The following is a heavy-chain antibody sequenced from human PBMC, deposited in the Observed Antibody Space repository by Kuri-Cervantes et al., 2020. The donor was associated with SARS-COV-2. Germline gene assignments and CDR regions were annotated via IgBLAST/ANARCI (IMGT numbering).Heavy chain of an antibody. CDR1: GFTFSGYS. D-gene: IGHD2-2*01. Sequence: GESLKISCAASGFTFSGYSMNWIRQAPGKGLEWVASIDSSSYYIYHADSVKGRLTISRDNAKTSLYLQMNSLKPEDTAMYYCAKGTSQSPTVQGPYHNGLDVWGLGTTVTVSS. V-gene: IGHV3-21*04. CDR2: IDSSSYYI. J-gene: IGHJ6*02. CDR3: AKGTSQSPTVQGPYHNGLDV.